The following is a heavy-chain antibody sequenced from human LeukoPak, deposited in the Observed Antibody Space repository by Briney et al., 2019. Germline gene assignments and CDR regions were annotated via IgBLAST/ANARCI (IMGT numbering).Heavy chain of an antibody. J-gene: IGHJ4*02. V-gene: IGHV3-23*01. D-gene: IGHD1-1*01. CDR3: ARDHSGTQDY. CDR2: ISGSGGST. CDR1: GFTFSSYV. Sequence: GGSLRLSCAGSGFTFSSYVMSWVRQAPGKGLEWVSAISGSGGSTYYADSVKGRFTISRDNSKNTLYLQMNSLRAEDTAVYSCARDHSGTQDYWGQGTLVTVSS.